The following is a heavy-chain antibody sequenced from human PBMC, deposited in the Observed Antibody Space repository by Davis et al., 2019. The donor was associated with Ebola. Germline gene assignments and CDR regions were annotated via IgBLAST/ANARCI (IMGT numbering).Heavy chain of an antibody. V-gene: IGHV1-46*01. J-gene: IGHJ4*02. Sequence: ASVKVSCKASGYTFTSYYMHWVRQAPGQGLEWMGIINPSGGSTSYAQKFQGRVTMTRDTSTSTVYMELSSLRSEDTAVYYCARDVSVRSVGAPSRFYYWGQGTLVTVSS. D-gene: IGHD1-26*01. CDR3: ARDVSVRSVGAPSRFYY. CDR2: INPSGGST. CDR1: GYTFTSYY.